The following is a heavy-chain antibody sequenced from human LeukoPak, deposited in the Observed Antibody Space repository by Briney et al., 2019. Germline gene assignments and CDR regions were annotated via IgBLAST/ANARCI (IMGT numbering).Heavy chain of an antibody. J-gene: IGHJ4*02. Sequence: SVKVSCKASGGTFTIYAISWVRPAPGQGLEWVGRIVPILGTANYAQNFQGRVTITADRSTTTAYMELSSLRSEDTAVYYCARVPQGSSWPYYFDYWGQGTLVTVSS. V-gene: IGHV1-69*04. D-gene: IGHD6-13*01. CDR1: GGTFTIYA. CDR3: ARVPQGSSWPYYFDY. CDR2: IVPILGTA.